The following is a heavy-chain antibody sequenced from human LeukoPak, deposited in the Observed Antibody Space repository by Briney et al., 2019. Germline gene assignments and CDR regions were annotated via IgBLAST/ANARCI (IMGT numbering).Heavy chain of an antibody. J-gene: IGHJ4*02. D-gene: IGHD4-17*01. CDR1: GFSFSDYG. Sequence: GGSLRLSCAASGFSFSDYGMHWVRQAPGKGLEWGAVVSYDGSNKYYADSLKGRFTISRDNSKNTLYLQMNSLRHEDTAVYYCAKDGSTVTTPDSWGQGTLVIVSS. CDR2: VSYDGSNK. CDR3: AKDGSTVTTPDS. V-gene: IGHV3-30*18.